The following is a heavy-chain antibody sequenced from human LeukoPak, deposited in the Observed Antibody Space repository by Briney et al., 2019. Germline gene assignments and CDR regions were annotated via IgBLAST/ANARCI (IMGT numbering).Heavy chain of an antibody. CDR3: AREARITIFGVVIIRWFDP. J-gene: IGHJ5*02. Sequence: SETLSLTCTVSGYSISSGYYWGWIRQPPGKGLEWIGSIYHSGSTYYNPSLKSRVTISLDTSKNQFSLKLSSVNAADTAVYYCAREARITIFGVVIIRWFDPWGQGTLVTVSS. CDR2: IYHSGST. D-gene: IGHD3-3*01. V-gene: IGHV4-38-2*02. CDR1: GYSISSGYY.